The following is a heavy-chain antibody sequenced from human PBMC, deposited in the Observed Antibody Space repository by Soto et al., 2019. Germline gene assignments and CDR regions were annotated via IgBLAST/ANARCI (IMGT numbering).Heavy chain of an antibody. CDR3: ATAEVDY. CDR1: GFTFGDYC. CDR2: ITGCGRST. J-gene: IGHJ4*02. Sequence: GGSLRLSCSASGFTFGDYCMHWVRHPPGKGPEWVSRITGCGRSTHYADSGKGRFTASRDNAKSTLYLQRNSLRAEDTAVYYCATAEVDYWGPGTLVTVS. V-gene: IGHV3-74*01.